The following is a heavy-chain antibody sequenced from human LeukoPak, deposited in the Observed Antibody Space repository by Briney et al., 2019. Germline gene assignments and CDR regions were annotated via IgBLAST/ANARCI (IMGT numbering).Heavy chain of an antibody. Sequence: GGSLRLSCAASGFVFSKYGMHWVRQAPGKGLEWVAFIRSDGSGTYYADSVRGRFALSRDNSKTTLFLQMNSLRLEDTAVYYCARDRDWNKYFDYWGQGTLVAV. CDR1: GFVFSKYG. CDR3: ARDRDWNKYFDY. J-gene: IGHJ4*02. CDR2: IRSDGSGT. V-gene: IGHV3-30*02. D-gene: IGHD2-21*01.